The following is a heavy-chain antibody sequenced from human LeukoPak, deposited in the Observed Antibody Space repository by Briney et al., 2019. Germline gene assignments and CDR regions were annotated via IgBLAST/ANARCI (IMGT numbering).Heavy chain of an antibody. J-gene: IGHJ4*02. CDR1: GGSITSRTYY. Sequence: SETLSLTCTVSGGSITSRTYYWAWIRQAPGKGLEWIGSLSVRETKYNASLKSRVTISVDTSKNQFSLKLNSVTAADTAVYFCARHIAVARSAGRPFDYWGQGTLVTVSS. CDR2: LSVRET. V-gene: IGHV4-39*01. CDR3: ARHIAVARSAGRPFDY. D-gene: IGHD6-19*01.